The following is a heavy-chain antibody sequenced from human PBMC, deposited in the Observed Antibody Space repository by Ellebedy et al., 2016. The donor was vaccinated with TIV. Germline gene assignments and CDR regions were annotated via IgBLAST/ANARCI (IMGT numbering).Heavy chain of an antibody. D-gene: IGHD3-22*01. Sequence: PGGSLRLSCAASGFTFSGYAMSWVRQAPGKGLEWVSGITAGGDKTYYADSGKGRFTISRDNSKKTLYLQMNSLRAEDTAVYYCAKGRGGGSDSSAPRYYFDYWGLGTLVTVSS. J-gene: IGHJ4*02. CDR2: ITAGGDKT. V-gene: IGHV3-23*01. CDR1: GFTFSGYA. CDR3: AKGRGGGSDSSAPRYYFDY.